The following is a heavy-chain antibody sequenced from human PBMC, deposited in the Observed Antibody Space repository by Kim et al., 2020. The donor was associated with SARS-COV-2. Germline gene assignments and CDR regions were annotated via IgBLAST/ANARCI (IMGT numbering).Heavy chain of an antibody. V-gene: IGHV3-73*01. CDR2: IRGKANSYAS. J-gene: IGHJ3*02. CDR3: TRFPGTTLFFWDAFV. D-gene: IGHD1-1*01. CDR1: GFTFSSYA. Sequence: GGSLRLSCAASGFTFSSYAMHWVRQAPGKGLEWVAGIRGKANSYASAYAASGKGRFTISSDDKKTTPHLQLNSLKTEDTAWYSCTRFPGTTLFFWDAFV.